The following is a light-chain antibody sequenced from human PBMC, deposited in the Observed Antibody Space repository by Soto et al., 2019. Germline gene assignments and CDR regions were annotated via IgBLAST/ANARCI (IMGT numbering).Light chain of an antibody. CDR2: DVT. CDR1: SSDVGGYDY. CDR3: YSYAGSYTHWV. V-gene: IGLV2-11*01. Sequence: QSALTQPRSVSGSPGQSVTISCIGTSSDVGGYDYVSWYQQHPGKAPKLIICDVTKRPSGVPDRFSGSKSGNTASLSISGLQAEDEADYYCYSYAGSYTHWVFGGGTKLTVL. J-gene: IGLJ3*02.